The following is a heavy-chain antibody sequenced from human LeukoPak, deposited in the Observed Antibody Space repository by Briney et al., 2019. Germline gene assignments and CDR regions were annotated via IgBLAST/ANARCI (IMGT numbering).Heavy chain of an antibody. J-gene: IGHJ4*02. Sequence: SETLSLTCTVSGGSISSDYWSWIRQPPGKGLQWIGYIHNTGSTNYNPSLKSRVTMSVDTSKNQVSLKLSSVTAADTAVYCARHVDFWSGSYPSSHFDYWGQGTLVTVSS. V-gene: IGHV4-59*08. CDR1: GGSISSDY. CDR2: IHNTGST. CDR3: ARHVDFWSGSYPSSHFDY. D-gene: IGHD3-3*01.